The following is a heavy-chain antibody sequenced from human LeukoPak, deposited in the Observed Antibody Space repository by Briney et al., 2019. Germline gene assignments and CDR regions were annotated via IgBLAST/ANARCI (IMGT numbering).Heavy chain of an antibody. J-gene: IGHJ4*02. Sequence: SETLSLTCTVSGGSISSSSYYWGWIRQPPGKGLEWIGSIYHSGSTYYNPSLKSRVTISVDTSKNQFSLKLSSVTAADTAVYYCAEETYGSGSLHWGQGTLVTVSS. CDR1: GGSISSSSYY. CDR2: IYHSGST. CDR3: AEETYGSGSLH. D-gene: IGHD3-10*01. V-gene: IGHV4-39*07.